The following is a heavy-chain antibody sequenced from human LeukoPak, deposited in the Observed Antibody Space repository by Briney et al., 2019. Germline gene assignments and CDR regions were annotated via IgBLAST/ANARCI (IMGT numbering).Heavy chain of an antibody. CDR2: IGGGGTT. CDR3: ARNQQLGGHSYYYYGMDV. D-gene: IGHD3-16*01. J-gene: IGHJ6*02. CDR1: GLTFSTYA. V-gene: IGHV3-23*01. Sequence: GGSLRLSCAASGLTFSTYAMRWIRQAPGKGLEWVSSIGGGGTTSYADSVKGRFTISRDLSKNTLYLQMNSLRADDTAIYYCARNQQLGGHSYYYYGMDVWGQGTTVTVSS.